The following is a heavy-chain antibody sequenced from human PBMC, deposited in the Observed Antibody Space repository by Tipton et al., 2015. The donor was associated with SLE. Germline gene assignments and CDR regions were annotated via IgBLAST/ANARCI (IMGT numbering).Heavy chain of an antibody. Sequence: GLVKPSQTLSLTCAISGDSVSSSSVAWNWIRLSPSRGLEWLGRTYYYTSRWHTDYAVSVKSRIITSPDTSKNQFSLQLNSVTPEDTAVYYCARGKYSAFDIWGQGTMVTVSS. CDR1: GDSVSSSSVA. D-gene: IGHD2-21*01. CDR3: ARGKYSAFDI. CDR2: TYYYTSRWHT. J-gene: IGHJ3*02. V-gene: IGHV6-1*01.